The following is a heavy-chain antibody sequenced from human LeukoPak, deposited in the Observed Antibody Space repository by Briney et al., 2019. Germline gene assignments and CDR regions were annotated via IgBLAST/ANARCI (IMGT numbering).Heavy chain of an antibody. CDR1: GYTFTSYY. J-gene: IGHJ6*03. CDR3: ARDGEELWPTSYYYYYMDV. CDR2: INPSGGST. D-gene: IGHD5-18*01. V-gene: IGHV1-46*01. Sequence: ASVKVSCKASGYTFTSYYMHWVRQAPGQGLEWMGIINPSGGSTSYAQKFQGRVTMTRDMSTSTVYMELSSLRSEDTAVYYCARDGEELWPTSYYYYYMDVWGKGTTVTVSS.